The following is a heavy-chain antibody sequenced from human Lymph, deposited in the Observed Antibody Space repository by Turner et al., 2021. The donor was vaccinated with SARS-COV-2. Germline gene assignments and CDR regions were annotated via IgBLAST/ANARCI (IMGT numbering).Heavy chain of an antibody. Sequence: QVQLVESGGGVVQPGRSLRLSCAASGFPFSSYGMHWVRQAPGKGLGWVAVIWYDGSNKYYADSVKGRFTISRDNSKNTLYLKMNSLRAEDTAVYYCARDWGVGAAGKAYYYGMDVWGQGTTVTVSS. J-gene: IGHJ6*02. CDR3: ARDWGVGAAGKAYYYGMDV. CDR1: GFPFSSYG. D-gene: IGHD6-13*01. V-gene: IGHV3-33*01. CDR2: IWYDGSNK.